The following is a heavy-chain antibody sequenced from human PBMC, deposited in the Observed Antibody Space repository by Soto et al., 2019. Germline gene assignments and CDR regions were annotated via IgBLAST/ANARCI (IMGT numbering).Heavy chain of an antibody. V-gene: IGHV4-39*01. CDR1: GGSISSSSYY. D-gene: IGHD2-2*01. CDR3: ASLGYCSSTSCYDGLDP. J-gene: IGHJ5*02. CDR2: IYYSGST. Sequence: PSETLSLTCTVSGGSISSSSYYWGWIRQPPGKGLEWIGSIYYSGSTYYNPSLKSRVTISVDTSKNQFSLKLSSVTAADTAVYYCASLGYCSSTSCYDGLDPWGQGTLVTVSS.